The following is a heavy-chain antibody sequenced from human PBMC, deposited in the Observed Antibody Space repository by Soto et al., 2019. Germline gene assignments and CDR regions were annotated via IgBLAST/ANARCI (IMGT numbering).Heavy chain of an antibody. CDR2: INAGNGNT. D-gene: IGHD2-15*01. Sequence: VKVSCKASGNTVPNYAIHWLRQAPGQRLEWMGWINAGNGNTKYSQKFQGRVTITRDTSASTAYMELSSLRSEDTAVYYCARDLGGWPDYWGQGILVTVSS. J-gene: IGHJ4*02. CDR3: ARDLGGWPDY. V-gene: IGHV1-3*01. CDR1: GNTVPNYA.